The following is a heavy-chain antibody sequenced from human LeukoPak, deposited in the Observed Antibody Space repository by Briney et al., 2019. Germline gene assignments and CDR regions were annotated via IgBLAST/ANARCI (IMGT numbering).Heavy chain of an antibody. J-gene: IGHJ5*02. D-gene: IGHD3-10*01. Sequence: GGSLRLSCAASEFTFSSYAMSWVRQAPGKGLEWVGRTRNKANSYTTEYAASVKGRFTISRDDSKNSLYLQMNGLKTEDTAVYYCASLYGSGKRWVDPWGQGTLVTVSS. CDR3: ASLYGSGKRWVDP. V-gene: IGHV3-72*01. CDR2: TRNKANSYTT. CDR1: EFTFSSYA.